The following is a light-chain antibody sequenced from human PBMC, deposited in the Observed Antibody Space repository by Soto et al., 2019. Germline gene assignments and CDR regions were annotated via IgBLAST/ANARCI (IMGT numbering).Light chain of an antibody. CDR2: DAS. CDR3: QQYDTT. Sequence: DIQMTQSPSSLSASVGDRVTITCQASQDISNYLNWYQQKPGKAPKLLIYDASNLETGVPSRFSGSGSGTDFTFTISSLQAEDIATYYCQQYDTTFGGGTKVEIK. J-gene: IGKJ4*01. CDR1: QDISNY. V-gene: IGKV1-33*01.